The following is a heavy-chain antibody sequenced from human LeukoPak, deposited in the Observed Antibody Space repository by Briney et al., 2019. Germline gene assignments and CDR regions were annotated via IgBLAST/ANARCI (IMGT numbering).Heavy chain of an antibody. CDR3: ARTGRAGGTTGY. CDR2: IYYSGST. D-gene: IGHD1-7*01. V-gene: IGHV4-59*01. Sequence: SETLSLTCTVSGGSISSYYWSWMRQPPGKGLEWIGYIYYSGSTNYNPSLKSRVTMSVDTSKNQFSLKLNSVTTADTAVYYCARTGRAGGTTGYWGQGTLVTVSS. J-gene: IGHJ4*02. CDR1: GGSISSYY.